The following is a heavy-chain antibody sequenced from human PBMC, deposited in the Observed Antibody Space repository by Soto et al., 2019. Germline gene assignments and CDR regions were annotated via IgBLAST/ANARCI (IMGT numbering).Heavy chain of an antibody. D-gene: IGHD6-19*01. J-gene: IGHJ5*02. V-gene: IGHV3-23*01. CDR3: ATRRSSGWFFYES. CDR2: ITAGGDST. CDR1: GFTFRNYA. Sequence: EVQLLDSGGGLVQSGGSLRLSCAASGFTFRNYAMSWVRQAPGKGLEWVSSITAGGDSTFYADSVKGRFTISRDSSENMLYLQLSSLRAEETATYYCATRRSSGWFFYESWGQGTLVTVSP.